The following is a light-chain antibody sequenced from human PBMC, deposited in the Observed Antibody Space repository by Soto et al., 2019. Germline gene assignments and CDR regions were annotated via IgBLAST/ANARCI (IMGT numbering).Light chain of an antibody. V-gene: IGLV2-14*03. J-gene: IGLJ1*01. CDR2: DVS. Sequence: QSALTQPASVSGSPGQSITISCTGTSSDVGGYNYVSWYQRHPGKAPKLMIFDVSNRPSGVSNRFSGSKSANTASLTISGLQAEAEADYFCSSYTSSTTPYVFGTGTKVTVL. CDR1: SSDVGGYNY. CDR3: SSYTSSTTPYV.